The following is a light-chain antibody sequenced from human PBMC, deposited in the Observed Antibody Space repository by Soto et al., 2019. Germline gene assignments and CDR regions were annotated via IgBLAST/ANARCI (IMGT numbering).Light chain of an antibody. CDR1: SGHSSYA. V-gene: IGLV4-69*01. J-gene: IGLJ2*01. CDR3: QTWGTGPQVV. CDR2: LNSDGSH. Sequence: QPVLTQSPSASASLGASVKLTCNLRSGHSSYAIAWHQQQPEKGPRYLMKLNSDGSHSKGDGIPDRFSGSSSGAERYLTISSLQSEDEADYYCQTWGTGPQVVFGGGTKLTVL.